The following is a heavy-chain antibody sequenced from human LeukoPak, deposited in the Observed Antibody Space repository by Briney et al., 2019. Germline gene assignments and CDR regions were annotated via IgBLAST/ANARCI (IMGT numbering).Heavy chain of an antibody. J-gene: IGHJ6*03. CDR3: ARGSGSYLSYYYYYMDV. D-gene: IGHD3-10*01. Sequence: ASVKVSCKASGYTLTGYYMHWVRQAPGQGLEWMGWINPNSGGTNYAQKFQGRVTMTRDTSISTAYMELSRLRSDDTAVYYCARGSGSYLSYYYYYMDVWGKGTTVTVSS. CDR1: GYTLTGYY. V-gene: IGHV1-2*02. CDR2: INPNSGGT.